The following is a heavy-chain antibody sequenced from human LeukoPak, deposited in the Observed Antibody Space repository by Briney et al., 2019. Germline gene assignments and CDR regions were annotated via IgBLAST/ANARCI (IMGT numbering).Heavy chain of an antibody. CDR1: GFRFSDFT. V-gene: IGHV3-23*01. CDR2: IGGRGGST. J-gene: IGHJ5*02. CDR3: GKEGGA. D-gene: IGHD3-16*01. Sequence: GSLRLSCSASGFRFSDFTMAWVRQAPGKGPEWVSAIGGRGGSTYYADSVGGRFSISRDNSKDMVYLQMNSLKVEDTATYYCGKEGGAWGQGTKVTVSS.